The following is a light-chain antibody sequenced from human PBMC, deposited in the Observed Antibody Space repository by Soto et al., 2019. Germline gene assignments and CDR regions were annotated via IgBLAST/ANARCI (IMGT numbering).Light chain of an antibody. CDR2: GTS. CDR3: QQSYTTPRT. Sequence: DIQMTQSPSSLSASVGDRVTITCRASQNINTYLNWYQQKPGKALKLLIYGTSSLQSGVPSRFSGSGSGTDFTLTISSLQPEDFATYFCQQSYTTPRTFGQGTKVHIK. CDR1: QNINTY. V-gene: IGKV1-39*01. J-gene: IGKJ1*01.